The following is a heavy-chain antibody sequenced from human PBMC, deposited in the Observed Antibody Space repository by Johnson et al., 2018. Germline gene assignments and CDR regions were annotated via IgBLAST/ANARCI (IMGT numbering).Heavy chain of an antibody. CDR1: GFTFSGYT. CDR2: ISSSSGYI. D-gene: IGHD3-22*01. V-gene: IGHV3-21*01. CDR3: ARSEYSYDQSNYYYGRDG. Sequence: EVQLVESGGGPVKPGGSLRLSCAASGFTFSGYTMTWVRQAPGKGLEWVSSISSSSGYIYYADSVKGRFTISRDNAKNSLYLQMNSLRAEDTAVYYCARSEYSYDQSNYYYGRDGWGQGTTVTVSS. J-gene: IGHJ6*02.